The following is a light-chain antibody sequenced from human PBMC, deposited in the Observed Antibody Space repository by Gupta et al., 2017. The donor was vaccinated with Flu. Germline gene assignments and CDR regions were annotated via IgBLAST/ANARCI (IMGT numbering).Light chain of an antibody. CDR3: QQYDSYSLI. CDR1: QSVRSW. Sequence: DIQLTQSPSTLSAYVGDRVTITCRASQSVRSWLAWYQQKPGKAPKLLIYKASNLESGVPSRFSGSGSGTEFTLTISSLQPDDFATYYCQQYDSYSLIFVGGTKVEI. V-gene: IGKV1-5*03. CDR2: KAS. J-gene: IGKJ4*01.